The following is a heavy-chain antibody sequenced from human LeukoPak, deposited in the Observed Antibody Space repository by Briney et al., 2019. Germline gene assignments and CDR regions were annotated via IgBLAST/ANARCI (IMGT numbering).Heavy chain of an antibody. CDR1: GGSISTYY. Sequence: SETLSLTCTVSGGSISTYYWSWIRQPPGKGLELIGYIYYTGTTGYNPSLKSRVTISVDTSKNQFSLKLSSVTAADTAVYYCGRSSSTGSYWADYWRQVTLVTVSS. CDR2: IYYTGTT. D-gene: IGHD1-26*01. J-gene: IGHJ4*02. CDR3: GRSSSTGSYWADY. V-gene: IGHV4-59*01.